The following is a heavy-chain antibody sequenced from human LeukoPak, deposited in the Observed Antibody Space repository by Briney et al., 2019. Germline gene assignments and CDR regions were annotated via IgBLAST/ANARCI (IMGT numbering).Heavy chain of an antibody. CDR2: ISGSGGST. CDR1: GFTFSSYA. CDR3: AKDVGPTYYYDSSGYGAFDI. V-gene: IGHV3-23*01. J-gene: IGHJ3*02. Sequence: GGSLRLSCAASGFTFSSYAMSWVRQAPGKGLGWVSAISGSGGSTYYADSVKGRFTISRDNSKNRLYLQMNSLRAEDTAVYYCAKDVGPTYYYDSSGYGAFDIWGQGTMVTVSS. D-gene: IGHD3-22*01.